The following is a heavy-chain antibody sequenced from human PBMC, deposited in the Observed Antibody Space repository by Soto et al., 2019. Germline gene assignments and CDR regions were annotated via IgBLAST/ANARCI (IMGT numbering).Heavy chain of an antibody. CDR3: AKADFWSGYYPNWFDP. V-gene: IGHV3-23*01. CDR1: GFTFSSYA. J-gene: IGHJ5*02. Sequence: GGSLRLSCAASGFTFSSYAMSWVRQAPGEGLEWVSAISGSGGSTYYADSVKGRFTISRDNSKNTLYLQMNSLRAEDTAVYYCAKADFWSGYYPNWFDPWGQGTLVTVSS. D-gene: IGHD3-3*01. CDR2: ISGSGGST.